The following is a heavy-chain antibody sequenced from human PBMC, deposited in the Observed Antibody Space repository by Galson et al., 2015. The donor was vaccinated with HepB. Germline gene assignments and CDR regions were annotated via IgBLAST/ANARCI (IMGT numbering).Heavy chain of an antibody. V-gene: IGHV2-70*11. Sequence: PALVKPTQTLTLTCTFSGFSLSTSGMCVSWIRQPPGKALEWLARIDWDDDKYYSTSLKTRLTISKDTSKNQVVLTMTNMDPVDTATYYCARIAVAGTELRQYYFDYWGQGTLVTVSS. CDR1: GFSLSTSGMC. D-gene: IGHD6-19*01. J-gene: IGHJ4*02. CDR2: IDWDDDK. CDR3: ARIAVAGTELRQYYFDY.